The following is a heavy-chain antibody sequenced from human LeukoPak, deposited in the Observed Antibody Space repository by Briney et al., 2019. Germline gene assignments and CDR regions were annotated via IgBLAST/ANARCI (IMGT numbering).Heavy chain of an antibody. Sequence: PSETLSLTCTVSGGSISSGGDYWSWVRQHPGKGLEWIGCIYYSGSTYYNPCLNSRHTISVNTSKNQFSQKPSSVPAADTDVYYCARASSYYGSGSYSKTPDYWGQGTLVTVSS. V-gene: IGHV4-31*03. J-gene: IGHJ4*02. D-gene: IGHD3-10*01. CDR2: IYYSGST. CDR3: ARASSYYGSGSYSKTPDY. CDR1: GGSISSGGDY.